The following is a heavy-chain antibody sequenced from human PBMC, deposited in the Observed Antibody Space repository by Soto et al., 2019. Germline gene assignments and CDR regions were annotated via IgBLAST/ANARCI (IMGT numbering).Heavy chain of an antibody. D-gene: IGHD6-19*01. Sequence: QVQLPQWGAGLLKPSETLSLTCAVYGGSFSGYYWSWFRQPPGKGLEWIGEINRGGRTNFNPSLKSRVTMSVDMSKNQFSLKLRSVIAADTAVYYCARGLYRGSGWFSFWGQGTLVTVSS. V-gene: IGHV4-34*01. CDR1: GGSFSGYY. CDR3: ARGLYRGSGWFSF. CDR2: INRGGRT. J-gene: IGHJ4*02.